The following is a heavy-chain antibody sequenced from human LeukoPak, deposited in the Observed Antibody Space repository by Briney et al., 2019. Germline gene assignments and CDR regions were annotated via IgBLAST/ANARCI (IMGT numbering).Heavy chain of an antibody. CDR2: ISSSGSTI. CDR3: ARDLGGSSGWYGGIDEFDY. D-gene: IGHD6-19*01. J-gene: IGHJ4*02. CDR1: GFTFSSYE. Sequence: PGGSLRLSCAASGFTFSSYEMNWVRQAPGKGLEWVSYISSSGSTIYYADSVKGRLTISRDNAKNSLYLQMNSLRAEDTAVYYCARDLGGSSGWYGGIDEFDYWGQGTLVTVSS. V-gene: IGHV3-48*03.